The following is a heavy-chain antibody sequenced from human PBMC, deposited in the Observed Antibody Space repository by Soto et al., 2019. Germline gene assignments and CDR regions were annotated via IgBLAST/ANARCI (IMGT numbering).Heavy chain of an antibody. D-gene: IGHD3-10*01. J-gene: IGHJ6*02. V-gene: IGHV3-7*01. CDR1: GVSFSTSW. Sequence: GGSLRLSCAASGVSFSTSWMTWVRQAPGKGLEWVAKIMPDGSEKYYVDPVKGRFTISRDNAKNSLYLQMDSLRAEDTAVYYCARDRGYDDHDYYYKAMDVWGQGTTVTVSS. CDR2: IMPDGSEK. CDR3: ARDRGYDDHDYYYKAMDV.